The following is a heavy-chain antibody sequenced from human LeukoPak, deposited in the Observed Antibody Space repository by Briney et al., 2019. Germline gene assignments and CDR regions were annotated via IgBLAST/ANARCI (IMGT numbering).Heavy chain of an antibody. CDR1: SGSINSYY. CDR3: ARHGYTASHYFLDF. D-gene: IGHD3-16*01. CDR2: IYTTGKT. V-gene: IGHV4-4*07. Sequence: SETLSLTCTVSSGSINSYYWGWVRQPAGRGLEWIGRIYTTGKTDYNPSLKSRLTMSVDASKRQFSLNLRSVTAADTAIYYCARHGYTASHYFLDFWSQGTLVTVSS. J-gene: IGHJ4*02.